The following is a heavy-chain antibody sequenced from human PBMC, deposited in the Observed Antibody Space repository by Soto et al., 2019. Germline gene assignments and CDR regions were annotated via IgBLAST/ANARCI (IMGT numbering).Heavy chain of an antibody. CDR2: IFSNDEK. Sequence: QVTLKESGPVLVKLTETLTLTCTVSGFSLSNARMGVSWIRQPPGKALEWLAHIFSNDEKSYSTSLKSRLTISKDTSKRQVVLTMTNMDPVDTATYYCARSTHCSGGSCYRRDWFDPWGQGTLVTVSS. D-gene: IGHD2-15*01. J-gene: IGHJ5*02. CDR1: GFSLSNARMG. V-gene: IGHV2-26*01. CDR3: ARSTHCSGGSCYRRDWFDP.